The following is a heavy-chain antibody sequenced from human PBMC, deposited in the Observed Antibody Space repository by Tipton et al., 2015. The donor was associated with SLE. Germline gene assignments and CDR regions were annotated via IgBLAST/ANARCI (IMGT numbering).Heavy chain of an antibody. J-gene: IGHJ6*03. D-gene: IGHD6-13*01. CDR1: GYSFTSYW. CDR3: ARQRRYSSSANVDYYYMDV. Sequence: VQLVQSGAEVKKPGESLRISCKGSGYSFTSYWISWVRQMPGKGLEWMGRIDPSDSYTNYSPSFQGHVTISADKSISTAYLQWSSLKASDTAMYYCARQRRYSSSANVDYYYMDVWGKGTTVTVSS. CDR2: IDPSDSYT. V-gene: IGHV5-10-1*01.